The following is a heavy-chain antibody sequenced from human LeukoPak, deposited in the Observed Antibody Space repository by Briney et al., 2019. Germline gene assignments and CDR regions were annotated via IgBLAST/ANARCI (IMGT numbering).Heavy chain of an antibody. CDR2: INHDGSNT. J-gene: IGHJ4*02. V-gene: IGHV3-74*01. D-gene: IGHD3-22*01. Sequence: PGGSLRLSCATSGFTFTTFWMHWVRHAPGKGLVWVSRINHDGSNTNYADSVKGRFTISRDNAKNTVYLQMNSLRAEDTAVYYCVRDWGYDSSGYWQKYFDTWGQGTLVTVSS. CDR1: GFTFTTFW. CDR3: VRDWGYDSSGYWQKYFDT.